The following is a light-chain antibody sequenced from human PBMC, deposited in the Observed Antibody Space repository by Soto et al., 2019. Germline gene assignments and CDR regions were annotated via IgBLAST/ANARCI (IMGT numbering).Light chain of an antibody. CDR1: QSLSSSS. CDR2: AAS. CDR3: QHYGSSALYT. Sequence: EIVLTQSPGTLSLSPGERATLSCRASQSLSSSSLAWDQQKPGQAPRLLIHAASSRATGIPDRFSASGSGTDFTLTISRLEPEDFAIYYCQHYGSSALYTFGQGPKLEIK. V-gene: IGKV3-20*01. J-gene: IGKJ2*01.